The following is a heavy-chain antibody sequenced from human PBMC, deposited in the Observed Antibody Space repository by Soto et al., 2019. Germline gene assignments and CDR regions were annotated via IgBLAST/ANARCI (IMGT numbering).Heavy chain of an antibody. CDR3: AHKATADYYFDY. Sequence: SGPTLVNPTQTLTLTCTFSGFSLSTSGEGVGWIRQPPGKALDWLALIYWNDDKRYSPSLKSRLTITKDTSKNQVVLTMTNMDPVDTATYCCAHKATADYYFDYWGQGTLVTVSS. D-gene: IGHD6-13*01. CDR1: GFSLSTSGEG. CDR2: IYWNDDK. V-gene: IGHV2-5*01. J-gene: IGHJ4*02.